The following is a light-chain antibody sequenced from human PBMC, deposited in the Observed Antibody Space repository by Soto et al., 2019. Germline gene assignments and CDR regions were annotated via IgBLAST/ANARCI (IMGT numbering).Light chain of an antibody. V-gene: IGKV3-11*01. Sequence: EIVMTQSPATLSVSPGERATLSFTASQSVSNSLAWYQQKPGQAPRLLIYDASNRATGIPARFSGSGSGTDFTLTISSLEPEDFAVYYCQQRNNWLTFGGGTKVDIK. J-gene: IGKJ4*01. CDR1: QSVSNS. CDR3: QQRNNWLT. CDR2: DAS.